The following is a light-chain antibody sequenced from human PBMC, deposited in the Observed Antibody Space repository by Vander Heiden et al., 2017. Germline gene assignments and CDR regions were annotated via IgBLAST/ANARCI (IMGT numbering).Light chain of an antibody. CDR2: AAS. V-gene: IGKV3-20*01. CDR1: QSVSSNY. Sequence: EIVLTQSPVTLSLSPGERATLSCRASQSVSSNYLAWYQQKPGQAPRLLIYAASSWATGVPDRFSGSGSGTDFTLTITGLEPEDFAVYYCQQYATSPLTFGGGTKVEIK. J-gene: IGKJ4*01. CDR3: QQYATSPLT.